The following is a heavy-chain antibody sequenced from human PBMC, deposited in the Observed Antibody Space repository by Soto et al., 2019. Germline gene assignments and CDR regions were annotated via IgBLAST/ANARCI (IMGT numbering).Heavy chain of an antibody. V-gene: IGHV1-3*01. CDR3: ARGVTIVGVVTYYYYDMDV. CDR1: GYTFTSYA. Sequence: ASVKVSCKASGYTFTSYAMHWVRQAPGQRLEWMGWINAGNGNTKYSQKFQGRVTITTDTSASTAYMELSSLRSDDTAVYYCARGVTIVGVVTYYYYDMDVWGKGTTVTVSS. J-gene: IGHJ6*03. CDR2: INAGNGNT. D-gene: IGHD3-3*01.